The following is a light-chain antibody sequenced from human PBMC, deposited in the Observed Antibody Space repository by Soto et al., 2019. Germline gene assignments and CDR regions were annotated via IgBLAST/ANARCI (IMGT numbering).Light chain of an antibody. CDR3: QQYNSYSRT. J-gene: IGKJ1*01. V-gene: IGKV1-5*01. Sequence: DIQMTQSPSTLSASVGDRVTITCRASQSISSWLAWYQQKPGKAPKLLIYDASSLESGVPSRFSGSGSGTEFTLTSSSLQPDDFATYCCQQYNSYSRTFGQGTKVEIK. CDR2: DAS. CDR1: QSISSW.